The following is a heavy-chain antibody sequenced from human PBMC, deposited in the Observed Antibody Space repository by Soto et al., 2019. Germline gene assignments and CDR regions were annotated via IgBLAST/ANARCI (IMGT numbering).Heavy chain of an antibody. J-gene: IGHJ5*02. CDR3: ARPPLPGYSIHFNA. CDR1: GYSFTSYW. Sequence: PGEPLQISCKGFGYSFTSYWIGWVRKMPGKGLEWMGIVYPRDSDTRYSPSFQGQVTISADRSTGTAFLQGRSLKASDTALYYCARPPLPGYSIHFNAWGQGTLVTVSS. D-gene: IGHD2-15*01. V-gene: IGHV5-51*01. CDR2: VYPRDSDT.